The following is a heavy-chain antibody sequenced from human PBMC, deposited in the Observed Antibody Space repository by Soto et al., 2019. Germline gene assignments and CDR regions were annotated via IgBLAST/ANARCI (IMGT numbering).Heavy chain of an antibody. Sequence: EASVKVSCKASGYTFTGYYMHWVRQAPGQGLEWMGWINPNSGGTNYAQKFQGWVTMTRDTSISTAYMELSRLRSDDTAVYYCARARTGLGELSLSPFDYWGQGTLVTVSS. CDR1: GYTFTGYY. CDR2: INPNSGGT. D-gene: IGHD3-16*02. V-gene: IGHV1-2*04. J-gene: IGHJ4*02. CDR3: ARARTGLGELSLSPFDY.